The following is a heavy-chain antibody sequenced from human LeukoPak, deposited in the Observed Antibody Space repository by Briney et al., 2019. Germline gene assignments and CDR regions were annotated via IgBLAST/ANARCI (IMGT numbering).Heavy chain of an antibody. J-gene: IGHJ4*02. CDR3: ARGSRYSYGYLDY. CDR2: ISYDGSNK. Sequence: GGSLRLSCAASGFTLSSYAMHWVRQAPGKGLEWVAVISYDGSNKYYADSVKGRFTISRDNSKNTLYLQMNSLRAEDTAVYYCARGSRYSYGYLDYWGQGTLVTVSS. V-gene: IGHV3-30-3*01. CDR1: GFTLSSYA. D-gene: IGHD5-18*01.